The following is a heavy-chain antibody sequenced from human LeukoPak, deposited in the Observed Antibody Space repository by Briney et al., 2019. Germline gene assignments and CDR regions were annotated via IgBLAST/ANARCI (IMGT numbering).Heavy chain of an antibody. V-gene: IGHV1-8*01. D-gene: IGHD1-26*01. J-gene: IGHJ6*03. CDR1: GYTFSNYD. CDR3: ARAGSSYYYYYMDV. CDR2: MNPSSGNT. Sequence: ASVKVSCKASGYTFSNYDINWVRQATGQGLEWMGWMNPSSGNTGYAQKFQDRVTMTRNTTINTAYMQLSSLTSEDTAVYYCARAGSSYYYYYMDVWGKGTTVTVSS.